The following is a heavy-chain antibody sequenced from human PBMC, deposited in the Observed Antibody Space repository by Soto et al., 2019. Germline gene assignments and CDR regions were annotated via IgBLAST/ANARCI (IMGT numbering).Heavy chain of an antibody. D-gene: IGHD3-10*01. V-gene: IGHV1-2*04. J-gene: IGHJ6*02. Sequence: ASVKVSCKASGYTFTGYYMHWVRQAPGQGLEWMGWINPNSGGTNYAQKFQGWVTMTRDTSISTAYMELSRLRSDDTAVYYCARTMVRGVIIMDYYGMDVWGQGTLVTVSS. CDR1: GYTFTGYY. CDR3: ARTMVRGVIIMDYYGMDV. CDR2: INPNSGGT.